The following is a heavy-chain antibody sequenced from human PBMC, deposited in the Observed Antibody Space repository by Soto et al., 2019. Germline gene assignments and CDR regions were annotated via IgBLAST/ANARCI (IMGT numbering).Heavy chain of an antibody. J-gene: IGHJ4*02. CDR2: ISAYNGNT. Sequence: GASVKVSCKASGYTFTSYGISWVRQAPGQGLEWMGWISAYNGNTNYAQKPQGRVTMTTDTSTSTAYMELRSLRSDDTAVYYCARAQFGLPNYGGYYFDSWGQGTLVT. V-gene: IGHV1-18*01. D-gene: IGHD4-17*01. CDR1: GYTFTSYG. CDR3: ARAQFGLPNYGGYYFDS.